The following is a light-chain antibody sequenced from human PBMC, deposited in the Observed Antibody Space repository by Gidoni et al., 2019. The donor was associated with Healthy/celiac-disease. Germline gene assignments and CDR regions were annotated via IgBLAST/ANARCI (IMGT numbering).Light chain of an antibody. J-gene: IGKJ2*01. CDR3: QQYYSTPYT. CDR1: QSVLYSSNNKNY. CDR2: WAS. Sequence: DLVMTQSPDSLAVSLGERATINCKSSQSVLYSSNNKNYLAWYQQKQGQPPKLLIYWASTRESGVPDRFSGSGSGTDFTLTISSLQAEDVAVYYCQQYYSTPYTFGQGTKLEIK. V-gene: IGKV4-1*01.